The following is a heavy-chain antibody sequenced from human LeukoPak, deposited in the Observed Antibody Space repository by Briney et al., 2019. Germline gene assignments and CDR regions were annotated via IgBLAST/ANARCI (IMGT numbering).Heavy chain of an antibody. J-gene: IGHJ4*02. Sequence: PSETLSLTCTVSGGSISSDYWSWIRQPPGKGLEWIGYIYSSGSTNSNPSLKSRVTISVDTPKNNFSLRLASVTAADTAMYYCARHESAVGALFYWGQGTLVTVSS. D-gene: IGHD1-26*01. CDR3: ARHESAVGALFY. V-gene: IGHV4-59*08. CDR1: GGSISSDY. CDR2: IYSSGST.